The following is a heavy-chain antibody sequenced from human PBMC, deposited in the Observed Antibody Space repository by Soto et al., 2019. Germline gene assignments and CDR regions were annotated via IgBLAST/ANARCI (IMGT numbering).Heavy chain of an antibody. J-gene: IGHJ4*02. CDR2: RYDDGST. CDR1: GDSIRNRNYY. V-gene: IGHV4-39*01. CDR3: ARGIYKGGSVYYLAV. Sequence: SETLSLTSAVLGDSIRNRNYYWAWIRQPPGKGLEWIVSRYDDGSTFYNPSLKGRVSVSIDTSKKQFSLKMTSVTATDKAVHYFARGIYKGGSVYYLAVWGQGNLVPVSS. D-gene: IGHD3-22*01.